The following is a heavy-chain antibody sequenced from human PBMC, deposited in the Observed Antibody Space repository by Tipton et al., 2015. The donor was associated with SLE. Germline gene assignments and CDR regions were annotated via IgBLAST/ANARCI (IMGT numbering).Heavy chain of an antibody. J-gene: IGHJ4*02. Sequence: TLSLTCAVSGGFISSYNWWTWVRQPPGKGLEWIGYISYSGSTNYNPSLKSRVTISVDTSKTQFSLNLSSVTAADTAVYYCARSGRGSTPIDYWGQGTLVTVSS. CDR1: GGFISSYNW. CDR3: ARSGRGSTPIDY. V-gene: IGHV4-4*02. D-gene: IGHD5-12*01. CDR2: ISYSGST.